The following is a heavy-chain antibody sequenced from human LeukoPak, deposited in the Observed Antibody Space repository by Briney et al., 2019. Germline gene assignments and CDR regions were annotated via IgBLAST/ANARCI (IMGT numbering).Heavy chain of an antibody. CDR1: GYTFTSYG. Sequence: EASVKVSCKASGYTFTSYGISWVRQAPGQGLEWMGGIIPIFGTANYAQKFQGRVTITADESTSTAYMELSSLRSEDTAVYYCARKIGMAYYGDPRGAFDIWGQGTMVTVSS. CDR2: IIPIFGTA. V-gene: IGHV1-69*13. D-gene: IGHD4-17*01. CDR3: ARKIGMAYYGDPRGAFDI. J-gene: IGHJ3*02.